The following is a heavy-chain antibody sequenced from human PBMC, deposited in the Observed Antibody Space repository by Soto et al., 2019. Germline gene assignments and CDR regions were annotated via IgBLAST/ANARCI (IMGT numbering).Heavy chain of an antibody. CDR2: ISWNSGNI. CDR3: VRSKGGYSYGTPFDY. D-gene: IGHD5-18*01. Sequence: EVQLEESGGAVVQPGRSLRLSCAASGFTFDDYAMHWVRQVLGKGLEWVSSISWNSGNIGYADSVKGRFTTSRDNAKNSLYLQRNSLRPEDTALYYCVRSKGGYSYGTPFDYWGQGTLVTVS. J-gene: IGHJ4*02. V-gene: IGHV3-9*01. CDR1: GFTFDDYA.